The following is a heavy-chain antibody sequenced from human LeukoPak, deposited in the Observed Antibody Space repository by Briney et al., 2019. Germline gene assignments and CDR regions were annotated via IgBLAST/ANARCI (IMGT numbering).Heavy chain of an antibody. Sequence: ASVKVSCKPSGGTFNNSAISWVRQAPGQGLEWLGRINPNSGGTNYAQKFQGRVTMTRDTSISTAYMELSRLRSDDTAVYYCARDSSFWYDPNYYYYMDVWGKGTTVTVSS. V-gene: IGHV1-2*06. CDR2: INPNSGGT. CDR3: ARDSSFWYDPNYYYYMDV. J-gene: IGHJ6*03. D-gene: IGHD6-19*01. CDR1: GGTFNNSA.